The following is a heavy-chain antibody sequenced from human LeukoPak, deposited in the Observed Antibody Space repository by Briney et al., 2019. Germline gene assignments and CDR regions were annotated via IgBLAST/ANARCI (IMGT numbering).Heavy chain of an antibody. J-gene: IGHJ4*02. CDR1: GYTFTSYA. D-gene: IGHD6-19*01. Sequence: EASVKVSCKASGYTFTSYAMNWVRQAPGQGLEWMGWINTNTGNPTYAQGFTGRFVFSLDTSVSTAYLQISSLKAEDTAVYYCARADLLSRPSIAVADFDYWGQGTLVTVSS. CDR2: INTNTGNP. V-gene: IGHV7-4-1*02. CDR3: ARADLLSRPSIAVADFDY.